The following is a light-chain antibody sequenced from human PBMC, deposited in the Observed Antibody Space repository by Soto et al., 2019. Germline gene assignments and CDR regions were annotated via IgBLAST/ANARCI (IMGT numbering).Light chain of an antibody. CDR2: DAS. CDR1: QSVSSY. J-gene: IGKJ2*01. Sequence: EIVLTQSPATLSLSPGVRVTLSCRASQSVSSYLSWYQQKPGQAPRLLIYDASNKATGIPARFSGGGSGTDFTLTISSLEHADFAVYYCQQRSNWPPYTFGQGTKLEIK. CDR3: QQRSNWPPYT. V-gene: IGKV3-11*01.